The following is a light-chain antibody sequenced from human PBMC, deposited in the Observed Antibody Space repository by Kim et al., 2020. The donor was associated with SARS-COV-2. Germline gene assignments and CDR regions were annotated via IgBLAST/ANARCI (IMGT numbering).Light chain of an antibody. J-gene: IGKJ1*01. CDR3: QQYGSSPRT. CDR2: GAS. Sequence: SPGERATLSRMASQSVSSSYLAWYQQNPGQAPRLLIYGASSRATGIPDRFSGSGSGTDFTLTISRLEPEDFAVYYCQQYGSSPRTFGQGTKVDIK. CDR1: QSVSSSY. V-gene: IGKV3-20*01.